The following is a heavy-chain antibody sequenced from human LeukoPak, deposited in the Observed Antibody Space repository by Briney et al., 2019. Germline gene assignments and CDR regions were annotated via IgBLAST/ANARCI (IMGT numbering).Heavy chain of an antibody. CDR3: ASGHDPIYFDY. J-gene: IGHJ4*02. CDR2: ISGSGGST. CDR1: GFTFSSYA. V-gene: IGHV3-23*01. Sequence: PGGSPRLSCAASGFTFSSYAMSWVRQAPGKGLGWVSAISGSGGSTYYADSVKGRFTISRDNSKNTLYLQMNSLRAEDTAVYYCASGHDPIYFDYWGQGTLVTVSS. D-gene: IGHD5-12*01.